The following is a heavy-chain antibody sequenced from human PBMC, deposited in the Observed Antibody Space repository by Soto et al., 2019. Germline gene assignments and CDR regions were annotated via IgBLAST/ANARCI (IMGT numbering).Heavy chain of an antibody. CDR3: ARRGHGDYYYYMDV. CDR1: SASISSYF. CDR2: IYSSGST. V-gene: IGHV4-59*08. J-gene: IGHJ6*03. D-gene: IGHD3-10*01. Sequence: SETLSLTCTVTSASISSYFWSWIRQPPGKGLEWIGYIYSSGSTNYNPSLKSRVTISVDTSKKQFSLKLRSVTAADTAVYYCARRGHGDYYYYMDVWGKGTTVT.